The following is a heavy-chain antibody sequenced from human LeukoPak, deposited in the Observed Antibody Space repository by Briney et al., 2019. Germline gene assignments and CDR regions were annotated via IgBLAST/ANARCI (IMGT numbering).Heavy chain of an antibody. CDR1: GFSLSASGVG. V-gene: IGHV2-5*01. CDR3: AQFIASPEYFQH. D-gene: IGHD6-6*01. J-gene: IGHJ1*01. CDR2: IYWNDDK. Sequence: SGPTLVKPTQTLTLTCTFSGFSLSASGVGVGWIRQPPGEALDWLALIYWNDDKRYSPSLKSRLTITKDTSKNQVVLTMTNMDPVDTATYYCAQFIASPEYFQHWGQGTLVTVSS.